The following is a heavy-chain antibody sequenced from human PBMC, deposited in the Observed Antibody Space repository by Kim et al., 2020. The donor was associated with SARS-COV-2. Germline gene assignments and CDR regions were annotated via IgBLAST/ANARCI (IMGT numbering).Heavy chain of an antibody. CDR3: AREAGYSSSWHNY. D-gene: IGHD6-13*01. V-gene: IGHV5-51*01. J-gene: IGHJ4*02. Sequence: SPSFQGQVTISADKSISTAYLQWSSLKASDTAMYYCAREAGYSSSWHNYWGQGTLVTVSS.